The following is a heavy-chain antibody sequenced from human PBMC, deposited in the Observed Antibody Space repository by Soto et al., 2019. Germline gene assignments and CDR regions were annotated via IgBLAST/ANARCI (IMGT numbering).Heavy chain of an antibody. D-gene: IGHD2-2*01. J-gene: IGHJ4*02. Sequence: EVQLLESGGGLVQPGGSLRLSCAASGFTFSSYAMSWVRQAPGKGLEWVSAISGSGGSTYYADSVKGRFTISRDNSKNTLYLEMNSLRAEDTAVYYCAKDELPYDIVVVQAATIDCWGQGTLVTVSS. V-gene: IGHV3-23*01. CDR3: AKDELPYDIVVVQAATIDC. CDR1: GFTFSSYA. CDR2: ISGSGGST.